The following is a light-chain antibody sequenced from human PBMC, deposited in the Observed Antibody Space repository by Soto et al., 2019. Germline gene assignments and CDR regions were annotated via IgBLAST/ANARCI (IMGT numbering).Light chain of an antibody. CDR2: LNNDGSH. CDR1: SGHSSYA. Sequence: QSVLTQSPSASASLGASVKLTCTLSSGHSSYAIAWHQKQPGKGPRYLMDLNNDGSHTKGDGIPDRFSGSSSGADRYLIISSLQSEDEADYYCQTWGTGFQFFGGGTKVTAL. CDR3: QTWGTGFQF. J-gene: IGLJ2*01. V-gene: IGLV4-69*01.